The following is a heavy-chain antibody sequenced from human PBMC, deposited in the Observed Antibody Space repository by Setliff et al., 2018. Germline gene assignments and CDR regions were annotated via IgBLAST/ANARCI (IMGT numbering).Heavy chain of an antibody. Sequence: GASVKVSCKASGYTFTSHYMHWVRQAPGLGLEWMGTINPSSGRTSYAQKFQGRVTMTRDTSTNTVYMDMSSLRSEDTAVYYCARSASDWAAAGEFDYWGQGTLVTVSS. J-gene: IGHJ4*02. CDR1: GYTFTSHY. CDR2: INPSSGRT. CDR3: ARSASDWAAAGEFDY. D-gene: IGHD6-13*01. V-gene: IGHV1-46*01.